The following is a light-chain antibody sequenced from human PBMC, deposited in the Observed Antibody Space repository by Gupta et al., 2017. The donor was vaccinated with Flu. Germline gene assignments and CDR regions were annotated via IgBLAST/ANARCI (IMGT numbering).Light chain of an antibody. CDR1: QSISSK. J-gene: IGKJ4*01. Sequence: EVVLTQSPATLSLSTGERATLSCRASQSISSKLGWYQQRPGQAPRLLIYDASNRATGIPDRFSGSGSGTDFTLTISSLEPEDFAVYYCQQRSTWPLTFGGGTQVEIK. CDR3: QQRSTWPLT. CDR2: DAS. V-gene: IGKV3-11*01.